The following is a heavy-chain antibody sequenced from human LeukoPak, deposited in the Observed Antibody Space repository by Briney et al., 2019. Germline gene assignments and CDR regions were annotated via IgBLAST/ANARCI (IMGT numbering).Heavy chain of an antibody. J-gene: IGHJ5*02. CDR3: ARQYYYDSSGYPYNWFDP. CDR2: IYPGASDT. D-gene: IGHD3-22*01. Sequence: GESLKISCKGSGYSFTSYWIGWVRQMPGKGLEWMGIIYPGASDTRYSPSFQGQVTISADKSISTAYLQWSSLKASDTAMYYCARQYYYDSSGYPYNWFDPWGQGTLVTVSS. CDR1: GYSFTSYW. V-gene: IGHV5-51*01.